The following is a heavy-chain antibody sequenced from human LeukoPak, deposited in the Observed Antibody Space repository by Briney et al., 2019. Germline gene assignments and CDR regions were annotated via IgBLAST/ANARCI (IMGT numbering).Heavy chain of an antibody. CDR3: ARDFYPLYYYYYGMDV. CDR2: ISYDGSNK. V-gene: IGHV3-30-3*01. CDR1: GFTFSSYA. Sequence: GGSLRLSCAASGFTFSSYAMHWVRQAPGKGLEWVAVISYDGSNKYYADSVKGRFTISRDNSKNTLYLQMNSLRAEDTAVYYCARDFYPLYYYYYGMDVWGQGTTVTVSS. J-gene: IGHJ6*02. D-gene: IGHD2/OR15-2a*01.